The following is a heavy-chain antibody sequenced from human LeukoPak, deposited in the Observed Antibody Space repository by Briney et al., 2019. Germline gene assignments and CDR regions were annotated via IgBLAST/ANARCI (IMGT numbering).Heavy chain of an antibody. D-gene: IGHD2-15*01. CDR1: GFTFSSYA. J-gene: IGHJ4*02. Sequence: GGSLRLSCSASGFTFSSYATHWVRQAPGKGLEYVSAISSNGGSTYYADSVQGRFTISRDNSKSTLCLQMNSLRAEDTAVYYCAKQLGYCSDGSCYFPYWGQGTLVTVSS. V-gene: IGHV3-64D*06. CDR3: AKQLGYCSDGSCYFPY. CDR2: ISSNGGST.